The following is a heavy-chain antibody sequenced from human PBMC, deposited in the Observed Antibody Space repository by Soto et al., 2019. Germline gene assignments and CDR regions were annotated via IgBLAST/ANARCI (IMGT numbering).Heavy chain of an antibody. V-gene: IGHV3-48*03. CDR3: AYGGSCDY. Sequence: EVQLVEAGGGLVQPGGSLRLSCAASGFSFNTYEMNWVRQAPGKGLEWVSYISSSGSTIYYADSVKGRFTVSRDNGKNSLYLQMNSLRAEDTAVYYCAYGGSCDYWGQGTQVTVSS. CDR2: ISSSGSTI. D-gene: IGHD1-26*01. J-gene: IGHJ4*02. CDR1: GFSFNTYE.